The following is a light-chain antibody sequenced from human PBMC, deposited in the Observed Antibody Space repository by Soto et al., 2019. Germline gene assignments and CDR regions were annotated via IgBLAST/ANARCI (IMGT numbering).Light chain of an antibody. V-gene: IGKV3-20*01. CDR3: QQYGSSPRT. Sequence: EIVLTQSPGTLSLSPGERATLSCRASQSVSFSFLAWYQQKPGQAPRLLIYGASSRTTGIPDSSSGSGSGTDFTLTISRLEPEDFAVYYCQQYGSSPRTFGQGTKLEIK. CDR2: GAS. J-gene: IGKJ2*01. CDR1: QSVSFSF.